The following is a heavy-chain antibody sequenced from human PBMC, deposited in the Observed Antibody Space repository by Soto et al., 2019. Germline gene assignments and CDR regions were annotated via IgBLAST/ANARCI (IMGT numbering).Heavy chain of an antibody. V-gene: IGHV4-31*03. CDR3: ARFQVVPAAMFPNYYYYHGMDV. D-gene: IGHD2-2*01. J-gene: IGHJ6*02. CDR1: GGSISSGGYY. Sequence: PSETLSLTCTVSGGSISSGGYYWSWLRQHPGKGLEWIGYIYYSGSTYYNPSLKSRVTISVDTSKNQFSLKLSSVTAADTAVYYCARFQVVPAAMFPNYYYYHGMDVWGQGTTVTVSS. CDR2: IYYSGST.